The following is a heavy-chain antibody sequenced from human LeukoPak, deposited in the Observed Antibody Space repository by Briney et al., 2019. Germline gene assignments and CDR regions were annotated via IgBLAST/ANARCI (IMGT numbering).Heavy chain of an antibody. Sequence: PGGSLRLSCAASGFTVSSKYVSWVRQAPGKGLEWVSVVYSSGSTYYADSVKGRFTISRDNSKNTLSLQMNSLRAEDTAVYYCATSLASARAAGYYFDYWGQGTLVTVSS. CDR1: GFTVSSKY. D-gene: IGHD6-6*01. CDR2: VYSSGST. CDR3: ATSLASARAAGYYFDY. J-gene: IGHJ4*02. V-gene: IGHV3-66*01.